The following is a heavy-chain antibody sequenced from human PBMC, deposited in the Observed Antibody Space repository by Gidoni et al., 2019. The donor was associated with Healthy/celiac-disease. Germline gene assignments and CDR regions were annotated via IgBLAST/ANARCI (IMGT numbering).Heavy chain of an antibody. Sequence: QVQLQQWGAGLLKPSETLSLTCAVYGGSFSGYYWSWIRQPPGKGLELIGEINHSGSTNYNPSLKSRVTISVDTSKNQFSLKLSSVTAADTAVYYCARRYCSSTSCYIFDYWGQGTLVTVSS. V-gene: IGHV4-34*01. D-gene: IGHD2-2*01. J-gene: IGHJ4*02. CDR1: GGSFSGYY. CDR3: ARRYCSSTSCYIFDY. CDR2: INHSGST.